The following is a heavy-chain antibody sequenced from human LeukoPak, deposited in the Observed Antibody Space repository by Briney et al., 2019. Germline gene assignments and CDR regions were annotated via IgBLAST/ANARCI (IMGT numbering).Heavy chain of an antibody. CDR3: ARWLGADCGGDCYDY. Sequence: SVKVSCKASGGTFSRYAINWVRQAPGQGLEWMGRIIPIFGIANYAQKFQGRVTITADKSTSTAYMELSSLRSEDTAVYYRARWLGADCGGDCYDYWGQGTLVTVSS. CDR1: GGTFSRYA. CDR2: IIPIFGIA. J-gene: IGHJ4*02. D-gene: IGHD2-21*01. V-gene: IGHV1-69*04.